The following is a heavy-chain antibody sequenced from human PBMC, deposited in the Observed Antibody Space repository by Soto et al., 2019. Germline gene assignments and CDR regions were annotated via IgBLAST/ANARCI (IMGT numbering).Heavy chain of an antibody. V-gene: IGHV4-59*08. D-gene: IGHD7-27*01. CDR2: IYYSGST. J-gene: IGHJ4*02. Sequence: PSETLSLTCTVSGGSISPYYWSWIRQPPGKGLEWIGYIYYSGSTSYNPSLKSRVTIAVDTSKSQFSLNLSSLTAADTAVYYCARRGDWGSDEFDYWGQGTLVTVSS. CDR1: GGSISPYY. CDR3: ARRGDWGSDEFDY.